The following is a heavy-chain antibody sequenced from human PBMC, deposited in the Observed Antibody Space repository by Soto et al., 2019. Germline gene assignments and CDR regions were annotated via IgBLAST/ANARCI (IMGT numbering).Heavy chain of an antibody. J-gene: IGHJ5*02. V-gene: IGHV1-69*13. CDR3: ARDYGDYSPEGPHNLLAP. CDR2: IIPIFGTA. D-gene: IGHD4-17*01. CDR1: GGTFSSYA. Sequence: SVKVSCKASGGTFSSYAISWVRQAPGQGLEWMGGIIPIFGTANYAQKFQGRVTITADESTSTAYMELSSLRSEDTAVYYCARDYGDYSPEGPHNLLAPSGQGALVTVSS.